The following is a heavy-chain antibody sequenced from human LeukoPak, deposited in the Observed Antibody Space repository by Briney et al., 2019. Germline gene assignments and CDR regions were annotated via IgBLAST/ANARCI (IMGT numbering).Heavy chain of an antibody. V-gene: IGHV6-1*01. CDR1: GDSVSSTSAG. CDR2: TYYRSKWYG. D-gene: IGHD1-1*01. Sequence: SQTLSLTFAISGDSVSSTSAGWNWLRQSPSRGLEWLGRTYYRSKWYGDSSVSVKSRIQINADTSKNQLSLQLNSVTPEDTAIYYCARVKNGYFDYWGQGTLVTVSS. CDR3: ARVKNGYFDY. J-gene: IGHJ4*02.